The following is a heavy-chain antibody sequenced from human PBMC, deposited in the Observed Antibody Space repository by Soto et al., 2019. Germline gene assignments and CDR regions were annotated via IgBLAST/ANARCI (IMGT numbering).Heavy chain of an antibody. Sequence: QVQLVQSGAEVKKPGASVKVSCKASGYTFTNYGISWVRQAPGQGLEWMGWISTNSGHTDYAQNLRGRVTMTTDTSTTPAYMELRSLRSDDTAVYYCAREEYRQLDHWGQGTLVTVS. J-gene: IGHJ5*02. V-gene: IGHV1-18*04. CDR3: AREEYRQLDH. D-gene: IGHD3-16*02. CDR1: GYTFTNYG. CDR2: ISTNSGHT.